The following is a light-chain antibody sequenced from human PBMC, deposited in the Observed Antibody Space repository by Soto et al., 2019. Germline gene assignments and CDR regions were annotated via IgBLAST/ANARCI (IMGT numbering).Light chain of an antibody. CDR3: SSYGGCYTVQVL. CDR2: DVT. CDR1: SSDVVIYNY. J-gene: IGLJ2*01. Sequence: QSVLTQPASVSGTPGQSITISCTGTSSDVVIYNYVSWYQQHPGKAPKLMIYDVTNRPSGVSNRFSGSKSDKAASLTISGLQADDDADYYCSSYGGCYTVQVLVGGGTQLPV. V-gene: IGLV2-14*03.